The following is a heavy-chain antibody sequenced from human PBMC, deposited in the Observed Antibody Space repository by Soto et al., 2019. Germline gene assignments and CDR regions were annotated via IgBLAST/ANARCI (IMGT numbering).Heavy chain of an antibody. J-gene: IGHJ3*02. CDR3: ARDQGLEYSKNDDAFDI. CDR2: INPNSGGT. Sequence: ASVKVSCKASGYTFTGYYMHWVRQAPGQGLEWMGWINPNSGGTNYAQKFQGRVTMTRDTSISTAYMELSRLRSDDTAVYYCARDQGLEYSKNDDAFDIWGQGTMVTVSS. D-gene: IGHD6-6*01. V-gene: IGHV1-2*02. CDR1: GYTFTGYY.